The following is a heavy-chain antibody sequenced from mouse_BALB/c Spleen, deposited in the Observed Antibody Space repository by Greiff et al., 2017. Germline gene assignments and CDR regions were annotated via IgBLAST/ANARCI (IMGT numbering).Heavy chain of an antibody. CDR2: IRNKANGYTT. CDR1: GFTFTDYY. V-gene: IGHV7-3*02. D-gene: IGHD1-1*01. Sequence: EVKLMESGGGLVQPGGSLRLSCATSGFTFTDYYMSWVRQPPGKALEWLGFIRNKANGYTTEYSASVKGRFTISRDNSQSILYLQMNTLRAEDSATYYCARPSYYYGSSFDYWGQGTTLTVSS. J-gene: IGHJ2*01. CDR3: ARPSYYYGSSFDY.